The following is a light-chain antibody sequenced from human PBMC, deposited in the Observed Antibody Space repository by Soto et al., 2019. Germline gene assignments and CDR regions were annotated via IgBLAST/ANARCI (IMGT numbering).Light chain of an antibody. CDR3: CSYAGSNTSV. CDR2: DVS. V-gene: IGLV2-11*01. J-gene: IGLJ3*02. Sequence: QSALTQPRSVSGSPGQSVTISCTGTSSDVGGDHYVSWYQQHPGKAPKLMIYDVSKRPSGVPGRFSGSTSGTTASLTISGLQAEDEADYYCCSYAGSNTSVFGGGTKLTVL. CDR1: SSDVGGDHY.